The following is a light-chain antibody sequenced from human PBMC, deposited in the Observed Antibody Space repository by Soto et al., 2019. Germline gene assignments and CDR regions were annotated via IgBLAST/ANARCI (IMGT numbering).Light chain of an antibody. CDR2: GAS. J-gene: IGKJ1*01. V-gene: IGKV3-20*01. CDR1: QSVSNNY. CDR3: QQYGSSPRT. Sequence: EIVLTQSPGTLSLSPGERATLSCRASQSVSNNYLAWYQHKSGQAPRLLIYGASSRAAGIPDGFSGSGSGTDFTVNISTLEPEDFGVYYCQQYGSSPRTFGQGTQVEIK.